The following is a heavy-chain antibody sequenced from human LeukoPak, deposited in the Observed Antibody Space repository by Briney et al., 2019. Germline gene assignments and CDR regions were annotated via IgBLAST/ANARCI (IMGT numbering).Heavy chain of an antibody. CDR2: INPNSGGT. D-gene: IGHD3-10*01. CDR1: GYTFTGYY. Sequence: ASVKVSCKASGYTFTGYYMHWVRQAPGQGLEWMGWINPNSGGTNYAQKFQGRVTMTRDTSISTAYMELSRLRSDDTAVYYCARVAVSYGSGLWFDPWGQGTLVTVSS. CDR3: ARVAVSYGSGLWFDP. V-gene: IGHV1-2*02. J-gene: IGHJ5*02.